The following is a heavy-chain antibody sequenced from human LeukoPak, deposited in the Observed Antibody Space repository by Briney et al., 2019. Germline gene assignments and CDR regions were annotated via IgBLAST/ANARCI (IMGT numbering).Heavy chain of an antibody. D-gene: IGHD3-16*01. J-gene: IGHJ4*02. CDR1: GFTFSSYG. Sequence: GTSLRLSCVASGFTFSSYGMHWVRQAPGKGLEWVAVTSFDGGDKSYGDSAKGRFTISRDNSKNTLYLQMNSLRVEDTAVYYCARDEDGRSSNYVFDYWGQGTLVTVSS. CDR3: ARDEDGRSSNYVFDY. V-gene: IGHV3-30*03. CDR2: TSFDGGDK.